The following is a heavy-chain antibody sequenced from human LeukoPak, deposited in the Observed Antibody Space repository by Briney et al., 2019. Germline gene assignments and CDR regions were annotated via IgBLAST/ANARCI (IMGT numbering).Heavy chain of an antibody. CDR2: MYSEGRT. CDR1: GFTVSSNY. Sequence: PGGSLRLSCAASGFTVSSNYMNWVRQAPGKGLEWVSIMYSEGRTKYADSVKGRFTISRDNSKNTLNLQMNSLTVEDTAVYYCARDRVFGWYFDLWGRGTLVTVSS. V-gene: IGHV3-66*02. J-gene: IGHJ2*01. CDR3: ARDRVFGWYFDL. D-gene: IGHD3-10*01.